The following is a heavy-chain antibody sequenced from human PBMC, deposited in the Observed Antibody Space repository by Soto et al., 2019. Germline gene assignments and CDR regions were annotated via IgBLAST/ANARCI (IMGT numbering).Heavy chain of an antibody. J-gene: IGHJ4*02. CDR1: GFTFSSYG. D-gene: IGHD2-15*01. V-gene: IGHV3-30*18. Sequence: QVQLVESGGGVVQPGRSLRLSCAASGFTFSSYGMHWVRQAPGKGLEWVAVISYDGSNKYYADSVKGRFTISRDNSKNTLYLQMNSLRAEDTAVYYCAKGGDIVVVVAHFDYWGQGTLVTVSS. CDR3: AKGGDIVVVVAHFDY. CDR2: ISYDGSNK.